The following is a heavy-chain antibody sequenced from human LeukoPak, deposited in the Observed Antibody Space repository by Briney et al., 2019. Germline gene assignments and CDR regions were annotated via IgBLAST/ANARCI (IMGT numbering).Heavy chain of an antibody. V-gene: IGHV4-34*01. CDR3: ARVNSGSYYHYYYGMDV. CDR1: GGSISSYY. J-gene: IGHJ6*02. D-gene: IGHD1-26*01. Sequence: SETLSLTCTVSGGSISSYYWSWIRQPPGKGLEWIGEINHSGSTNYNPSLKSRVTISVDTSKNQFSLKLSSVTAADTAVYYCARVNSGSYYHYYYGMDVWGQGTTVTVFS. CDR2: INHSGST.